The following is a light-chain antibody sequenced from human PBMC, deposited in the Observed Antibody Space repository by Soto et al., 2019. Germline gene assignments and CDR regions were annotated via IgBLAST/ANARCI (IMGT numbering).Light chain of an antibody. CDR3: AAWDDSLSGQV. CDR1: ISNIGRNH. J-gene: IGLJ3*02. V-gene: IGLV1-47*01. Sequence: QSVLTQPPSASGTPGQRVTISCSGGISNIGRNHVFWYQQLPGTAPKILIYRNNQRPSGVPDRFSGSKSGTSASLAIRGLRSEDEADYYCAAWDDSLSGQVFGGGTKLTVL. CDR2: RNN.